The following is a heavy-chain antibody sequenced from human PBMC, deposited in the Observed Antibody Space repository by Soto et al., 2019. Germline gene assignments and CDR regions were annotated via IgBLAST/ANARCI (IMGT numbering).Heavy chain of an antibody. V-gene: IGHV3-73*01. CDR2: IRSKANSYAT. CDR1: GFTFSGSS. J-gene: IGHJ6*02. Sequence: GSRRLSCAASGFTFSGSSMHWVRQASGKGLEWVGRIRSKANSYATAYAASVKGRFTISRDDSKNTAYLQMNSLKTEDTAVYYCTRRYSEVYYYYGMDVWGQGTTVTVSS. D-gene: IGHD5-18*01. CDR3: TRRYSEVYYYYGMDV.